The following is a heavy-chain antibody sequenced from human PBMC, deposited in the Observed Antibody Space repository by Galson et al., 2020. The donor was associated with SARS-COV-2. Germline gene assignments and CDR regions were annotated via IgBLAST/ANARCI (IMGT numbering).Heavy chain of an antibody. CDR1: GFTFSSYG. V-gene: IGHV3-30*03. J-gene: IGHJ6*02. CDR3: AACIVGATKREYYYYYGMGV. Sequence: TGGSLRLSCTASGFTFSSYGMHSVRQAPGKGLEWVAVISYDGSNKYYAASVKGRFTISRDNSTNTLYLQMNSLRAEDTAVYYCAACIVGATKREYYYYYGMGVWGQGTTVTVSS. D-gene: IGHD1-26*01. CDR2: ISYDGSNK.